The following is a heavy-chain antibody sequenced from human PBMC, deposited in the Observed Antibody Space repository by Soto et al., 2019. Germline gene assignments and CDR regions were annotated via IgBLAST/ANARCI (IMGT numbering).Heavy chain of an antibody. V-gene: IGHV3-9*01. Sequence: EVQLVESGGGLVQPGRSLRLSCAASGFTFDDYAMHWVRQAPGKGLEWVSGISWNSGSIGYADSVKGRFTISRDNAKKSLYLQMNSLRAEDTALYYCAKDIQQQLAPGGMDVWGQGTTVTVSS. D-gene: IGHD6-13*01. CDR2: ISWNSGSI. CDR1: GFTFDDYA. J-gene: IGHJ6*02. CDR3: AKDIQQQLAPGGMDV.